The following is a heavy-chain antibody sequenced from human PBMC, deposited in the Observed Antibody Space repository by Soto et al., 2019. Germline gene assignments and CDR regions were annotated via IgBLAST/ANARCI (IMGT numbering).Heavy chain of an antibody. CDR2: MYHSGST. CDR3: ARDRTRTFSYYYGMDV. J-gene: IGHJ6*02. CDR1: GGSISSGGYS. D-gene: IGHD1-1*01. Sequence: SETLSLTCAVSGGSISSGGYSWSWIRQPPGKGLEWIGYMYHSGSTYYNPSLKSRVTISIDRSKNQFSLKLSSVTAADTAVYYCARDRTRTFSYYYGMDVWGQGTTVTVSS. V-gene: IGHV4-30-2*01.